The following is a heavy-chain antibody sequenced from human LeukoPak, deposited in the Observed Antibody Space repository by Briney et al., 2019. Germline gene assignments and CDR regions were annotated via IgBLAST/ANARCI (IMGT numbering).Heavy chain of an antibody. CDR3: ATYIWARHFDY. CDR2: IFSSGNS. D-gene: IGHD3-16*01. CDR1: GGSISSYS. Sequence: SETLSLTCSVSGGSISSYSWNWIRQPAGKGLDWIGRIFSSGNSKYNPSLKSRVIMSVDTSKNQFSLKLTSVTAADTAVYYCATYIWARHFDYWGQGTLVTVSS. J-gene: IGHJ4*02. V-gene: IGHV4-4*07.